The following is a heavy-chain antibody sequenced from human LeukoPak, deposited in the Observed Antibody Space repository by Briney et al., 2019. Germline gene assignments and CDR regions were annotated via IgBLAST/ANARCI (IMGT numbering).Heavy chain of an antibody. CDR1: GFTFTSYW. V-gene: IGHV3-74*01. Sequence: GRSLRLSCATSGFTFTSYWMHWVRQAPGKGLVWVSRINSDGSTTGYADSVKGRFTISRDNAKNTLYLQMNSLRVDDTAVYYCVRVGQGYCTNGVCSIFDYWGQGTLVTVSS. CDR2: INSDGSTT. D-gene: IGHD2-8*01. J-gene: IGHJ4*02. CDR3: VRVGQGYCTNGVCSIFDY.